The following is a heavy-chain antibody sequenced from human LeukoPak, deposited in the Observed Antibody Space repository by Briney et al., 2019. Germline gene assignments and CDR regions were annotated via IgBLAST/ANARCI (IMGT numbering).Heavy chain of an antibody. CDR3: AREFSWYRD. D-gene: IGHD6-13*01. CDR2: ISGSGGSS. Sequence: TGGSLRLSCAASGFSFSSYAMSWVRQAPGKGLEWVSTISGSGGSSNYADSVKGRFTISRVNPKNTLYLQMNSLRAEDTAVYYCAREFSWYRDWGQGTLVTVSS. J-gene: IGHJ4*02. CDR1: GFSFSSYA. V-gene: IGHV3-23*01.